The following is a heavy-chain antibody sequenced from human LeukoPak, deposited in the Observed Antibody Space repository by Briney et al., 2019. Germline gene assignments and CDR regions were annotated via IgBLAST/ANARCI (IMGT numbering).Heavy chain of an antibody. D-gene: IGHD3-22*01. J-gene: IGHJ4*02. CDR2: ISAYNGNT. CDR3: ARVEEYYDSSGYYLWQFDY. V-gene: IGHV1-18*01. CDR1: GCTFTSYG. Sequence: GASVKVSCKASGCTFTSYGISWVRQASGQGLEWMGWISAYNGNTNYAQKLQGRVTMTTDTSTSTAYMELRSLRSDDTAVYYCARVEEYYDSSGYYLWQFDYWGQGTLVTVSS.